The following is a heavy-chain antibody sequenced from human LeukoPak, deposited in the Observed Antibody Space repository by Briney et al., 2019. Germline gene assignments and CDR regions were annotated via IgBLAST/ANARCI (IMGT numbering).Heavy chain of an antibody. V-gene: IGHV4-39*01. CDR2: FSYNGNT. Sequence: SETLSLTCTVSGGSTSSNNYYWGWIRQFPGKGLQWIGSFSYNGNTYYNPSLKSRGAISVDTSKNQFSLKMSSVIAADTAVYYCARHRPLVVAATLGDFDNWGQGTLVTVSS. D-gene: IGHD2-15*01. J-gene: IGHJ4*02. CDR3: ARHRPLVVAATLGDFDN. CDR1: GGSTSSNNYY.